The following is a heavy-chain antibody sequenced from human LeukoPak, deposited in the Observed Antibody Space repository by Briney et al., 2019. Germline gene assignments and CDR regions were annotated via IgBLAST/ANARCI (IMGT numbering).Heavy chain of an antibody. CDR1: GFTVSSNY. CDR3: AELGITMIGGV. J-gene: IGHJ6*04. CDR2: IYSGSST. V-gene: IGHV3-66*01. Sequence: GGSLRLSCAASGFTVSSNYMSWVRQAPGKGLEWVSVIYSGSSTYYADSVKGRFTISRDNSKNTLYLQMNSLRAEDTAVYYCAELGITMIGGVWGKGTTVTISS. D-gene: IGHD3-10*02.